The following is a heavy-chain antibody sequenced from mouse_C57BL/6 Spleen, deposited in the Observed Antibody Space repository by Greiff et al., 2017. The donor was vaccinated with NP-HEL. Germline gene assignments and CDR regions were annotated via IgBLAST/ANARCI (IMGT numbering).Heavy chain of an antibody. D-gene: IGHD1-1*01. CDR2: IDPEDGDT. J-gene: IGHJ2*01. Sequence: EVQLQQSGAELVRPGASVKLSCTASGFNIKDYYMHWVKQRPEQGLEWIGRIDPEDGDTEYAPKFQGKATMTADTSSNTAYLQLSSLTSKDTAVYYCTSYYYGSSGFDYWGQGTTLTVSS. CDR1: GFNIKDYY. V-gene: IGHV14-1*01. CDR3: TSYYYGSSGFDY.